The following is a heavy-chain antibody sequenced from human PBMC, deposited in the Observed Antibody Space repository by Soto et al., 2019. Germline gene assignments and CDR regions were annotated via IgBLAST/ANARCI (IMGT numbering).Heavy chain of an antibody. Sequence: PSETLSLTCAVYGGSFSGYYWSWIRQPPGKGLEWTGEINHSGSTNYNPSLKSRVTISVDRSKNQFSLKLSSVTAADTAVYYCARGQTTVTTLDYWGQGTLVTVSS. CDR2: INHSGST. D-gene: IGHD4-17*01. CDR3: ARGQTTVTTLDY. V-gene: IGHV4-34*01. J-gene: IGHJ4*02. CDR1: GGSFSGYY.